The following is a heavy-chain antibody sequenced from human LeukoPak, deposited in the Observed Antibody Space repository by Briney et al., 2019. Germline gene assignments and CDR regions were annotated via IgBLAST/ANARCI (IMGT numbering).Heavy chain of an antibody. CDR2: MNPNSGNT. CDR1: GYTFTSYD. D-gene: IGHD3-10*01. Sequence: ASVKVSCKXSGYTFTSYDINWVRQATGQGLEWMGWMNPNSGNTGYSQKFQGRVTITRNTSISTAYMELSSLRSEDTAVYYCARGKITMVRGDVHDAFDIWGQGTMVTVSS. J-gene: IGHJ3*02. V-gene: IGHV1-8*03. CDR3: ARGKITMVRGDVHDAFDI.